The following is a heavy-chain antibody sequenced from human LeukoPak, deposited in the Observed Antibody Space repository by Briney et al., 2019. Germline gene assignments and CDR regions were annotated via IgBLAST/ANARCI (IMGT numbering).Heavy chain of an antibody. CDR3: ARGGIYSSGWQLRFDYYYYGMDV. V-gene: IGHV3-66*01. J-gene: IGHJ6*02. D-gene: IGHD6-25*01. CDR1: GFTVSSNY. CDR2: IYSGGST. Sequence: GGSLRLSCAASGFTVSSNYMSWVRQAPGKGLEWVSVIYSGGSTYYADSVKGRFTISRDNSKNTLYLQMNSLRAEDTAVYYCARGGIYSSGWQLRFDYYYYGMDVWGQGTTVTVSS.